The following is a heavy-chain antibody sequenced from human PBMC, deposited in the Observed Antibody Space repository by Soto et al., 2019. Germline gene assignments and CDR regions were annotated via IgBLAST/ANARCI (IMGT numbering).Heavy chain of an antibody. D-gene: IGHD2-15*01. CDR1: GYTFTSYD. CDR3: ARDLGYCSGGSCYAPFY. CDR2: MNPNSGKT. V-gene: IGHV1-8*01. Sequence: ASVKVSCKASGYTFTSYDINWVRQATGQGLEWMGWMNPNSGKTGYAQKFQGRVTMTRNTSISTAYMELSSLRSEDTAVYYCARDLGYCSGGSCYAPFYWGQGTRVTVSS. J-gene: IGHJ4*02.